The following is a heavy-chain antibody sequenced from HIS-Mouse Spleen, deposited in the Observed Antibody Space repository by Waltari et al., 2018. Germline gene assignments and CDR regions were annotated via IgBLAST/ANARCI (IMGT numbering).Heavy chain of an antibody. V-gene: IGHV3-15*01. Sequence: EVQLVESGGGLVKPGGSLRLSCAASGFTFSNSWMSWVRQAPGRGLVCVGRIKRKTDGGTTDYASTVEGRFNNPKDDFKNTLYLESNRLKTEDTAVYYCTPDPNSGYPDYWGQGTLVTVSS. CDR1: GFTFSNSW. J-gene: IGHJ4*02. CDR3: TPDPNSGYPDY. CDR2: IKRKTDGGTT. D-gene: IGHD5-12*01.